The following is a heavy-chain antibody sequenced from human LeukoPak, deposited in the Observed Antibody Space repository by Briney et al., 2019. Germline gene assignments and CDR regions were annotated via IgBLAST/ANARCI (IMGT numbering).Heavy chain of an antibody. V-gene: IGHV3-7*01. CDR2: IKQDGSEK. CDR3: ARDRGGSYGNHFDY. D-gene: IGHD1-26*01. J-gene: IGHJ4*02. Sequence: GGSLRLSCAASGFTFSSYWMSWVRQAPGKGLEWVANIKQDGSEKYYVDSVKGRFTISRDNAKNSLYLQMNSLRAEDTAVYYCARDRGGSYGNHFDYWGQGTLVTVSS. CDR1: GFTFSSYW.